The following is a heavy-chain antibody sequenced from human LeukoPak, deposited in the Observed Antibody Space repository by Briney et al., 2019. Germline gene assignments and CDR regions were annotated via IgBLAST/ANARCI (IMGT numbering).Heavy chain of an antibody. V-gene: IGHV4-4*02. CDR3: ARVQRYSSSWYVDY. J-gene: IGHJ4*02. Sequence: PSETLSLTCAVSGGSISSSNWWSWVRQPPGKGLEWIGYIYYSGSTYYNPSLKSRVTISVDTSKNQFSLKLSSVTAADTAVYYCARVQRYSSSWYVDYWGQGTLVTVSS. D-gene: IGHD6-13*01. CDR2: IYYSGST. CDR1: GGSISSSNW.